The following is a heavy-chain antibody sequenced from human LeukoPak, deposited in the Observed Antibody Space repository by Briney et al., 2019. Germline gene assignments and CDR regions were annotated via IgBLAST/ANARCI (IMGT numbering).Heavy chain of an antibody. V-gene: IGHV3-23*05. Sequence: PGGSLRLSCAGSGFTFSGYAINWVRQAPGKGLEWVSDIDRSATGTYHAGSVKGRFTISRDNSRHSVYLQMSSLRAEDTAVYYCARRCGGDCQGDLDYWGQGTLVTVSS. CDR3: ARRCGGDCQGDLDY. J-gene: IGHJ4*02. D-gene: IGHD2-21*02. CDR2: IDRSATGT. CDR1: GFTFSGYA.